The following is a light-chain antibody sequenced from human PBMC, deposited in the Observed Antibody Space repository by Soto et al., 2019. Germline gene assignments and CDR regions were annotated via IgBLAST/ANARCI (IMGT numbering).Light chain of an antibody. J-gene: IGKJ1*01. CDR3: QQYDGSST. CDR2: GAS. Sequence: EIVLTQSPGTLSLSPGERATLSCRASQRVGKNYLAWYQQKPGQAPRLLIYGASNRATGIPDRFSGSGSGTDFTVTITRLEPEDCEVYYCQQYDGSSTFGQGNQVEIK. V-gene: IGKV3-20*01. CDR1: QRVGKNY.